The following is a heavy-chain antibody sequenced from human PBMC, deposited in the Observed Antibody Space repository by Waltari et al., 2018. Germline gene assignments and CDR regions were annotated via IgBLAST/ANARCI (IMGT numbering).Heavy chain of an antibody. V-gene: IGHV1-8*01. Sequence: QVQLVQSGAEVKKPGASVKVSCKASGYLFTSYDITWVRPATGQGLEWMGWMNPNSGNTGYAQKFQGRVTMTRNTSISTAYMELSSLRSEDTAVYYWARRLGYSSSWYVFGYWGQGTLVTVSS. CDR2: MNPNSGNT. J-gene: IGHJ4*02. CDR1: GYLFTSYD. CDR3: ARRLGYSSSWYVFGY. D-gene: IGHD6-13*01.